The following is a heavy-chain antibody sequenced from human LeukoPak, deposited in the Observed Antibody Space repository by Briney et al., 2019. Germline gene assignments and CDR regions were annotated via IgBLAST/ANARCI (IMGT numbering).Heavy chain of an antibody. CDR2: INHSGST. Sequence: SETLSLTCAVYGGSFSGYYWSWIRQPPGKGLEWIGEINHSGSTNYNPPLKSRVTISVDTSKNQFSLKLSSVTAADTAVYYCARGPRYVWGSYRFNNWFDPWGQGTLVTVSS. CDR1: GGSFSGYY. V-gene: IGHV4-34*01. D-gene: IGHD3-16*02. CDR3: ARGPRYVWGSYRFNNWFDP. J-gene: IGHJ5*02.